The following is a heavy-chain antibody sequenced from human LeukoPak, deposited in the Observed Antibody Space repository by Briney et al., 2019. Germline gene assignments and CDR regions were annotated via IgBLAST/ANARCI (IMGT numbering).Heavy chain of an antibody. CDR1: GYTFTSYG. J-gene: IGHJ5*02. CDR2: ISAYNGNT. CDR3: ARVRNSGSYSNWFDP. D-gene: IGHD1-26*01. Sequence: ASVKVSCKASGYTFTSYGISWVQQAPGQGLEWMGWISAYNGNTNYAQKLQGRVTMTTDTSTSTAYMELRSLRSDDTAVYYCARVRNSGSYSNWFDPWGQGTLVTVSS. V-gene: IGHV1-18*01.